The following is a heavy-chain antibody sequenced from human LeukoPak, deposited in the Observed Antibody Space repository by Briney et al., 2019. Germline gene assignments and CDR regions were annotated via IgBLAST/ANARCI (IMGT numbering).Heavy chain of an antibody. Sequence: PSETLSLTCTVSGGSFSPYYWVWIRQPPGKGLEWIGYIYYSGSTNYNPSLKSRVTISVDKSKNQFSLKLSAVTAAYTAVYYCAREQGYNYGRDGFDIWGQGTMVTVSS. D-gene: IGHD5-18*01. V-gene: IGHV4-59*12. CDR1: GGSFSPYY. J-gene: IGHJ3*02. CDR2: IYYSGST. CDR3: AREQGYNYGRDGFDI.